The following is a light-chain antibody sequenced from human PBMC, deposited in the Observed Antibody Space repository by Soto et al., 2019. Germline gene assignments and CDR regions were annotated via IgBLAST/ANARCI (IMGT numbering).Light chain of an antibody. CDR1: QGISNY. CDR2: DAS. V-gene: IGKV1-6*01. J-gene: IGKJ1*01. Sequence: IQMPQSQSSLSASVGDGVTITCRASQGISNYLAWYQQKPGKVPKLLIYDASSLESGVPSRFSGSGSVTDFTLAITSLQPEDFATYYCLQHYNFSWTFGQGTKVDIK. CDR3: LQHYNFSWT.